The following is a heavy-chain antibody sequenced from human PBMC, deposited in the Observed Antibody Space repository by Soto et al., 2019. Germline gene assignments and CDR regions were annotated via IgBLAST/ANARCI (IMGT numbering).Heavy chain of an antibody. CDR3: AKDRARYYYDSSGPAAFGY. V-gene: IGHV3-23*01. Sequence: GSLRLSCAASGFTVSSNYMSWVRQAPGKGLEWVSAISGSGGSTYYADSVKGRFTISRDNSKNTLYLQMNSLRAEDTAVYYCAKDRARYYYDSSGPAAFGYWGQGTLVTVSS. CDR1: GFTVSSNY. D-gene: IGHD3-22*01. J-gene: IGHJ4*02. CDR2: ISGSGGST.